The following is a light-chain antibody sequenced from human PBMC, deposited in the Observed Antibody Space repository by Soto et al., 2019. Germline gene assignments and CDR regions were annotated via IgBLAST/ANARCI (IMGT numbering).Light chain of an antibody. CDR1: QRISTR. CDR2: DAS. V-gene: IGKV1-5*01. Sequence: DIQMAQSPSTVPASVGYTVTITCRASQRISTRLAWYQQKSGTAPKDLIYDASRLESGVPSRISGSGSGTEFTLTISRLQPDDFASYYCQHYDSYSWTFGQGTKVEIK. J-gene: IGKJ1*01. CDR3: QHYDSYSWT.